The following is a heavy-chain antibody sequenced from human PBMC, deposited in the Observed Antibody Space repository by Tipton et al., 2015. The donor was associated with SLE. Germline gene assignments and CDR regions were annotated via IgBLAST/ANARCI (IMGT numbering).Heavy chain of an antibody. CDR1: GGSISSYC. CDR2: IYHTGST. CDR3: ARVRIAVAGNHFDY. Sequence: TLSLTCTVSGGSISSYCWNWFRQPPGKELEWIGYIYHTGSTNYNPSLRSRVAISVDTSKNQFSLKLSSVTAADTAVYYCARVRIAVAGNHFDYWGQGTLVTVSS. J-gene: IGHJ4*02. D-gene: IGHD6-19*01. V-gene: IGHV4-59*01.